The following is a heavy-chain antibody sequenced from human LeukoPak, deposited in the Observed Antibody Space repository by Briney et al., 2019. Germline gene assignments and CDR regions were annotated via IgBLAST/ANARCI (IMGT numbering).Heavy chain of an antibody. CDR2: ISAYNGNT. Sequence: ASVKVSCKASGYTFTSYGISWVRQASGQGLEWMGWISAYNGNTNYAQKLQGRVTMTTDTSTSTAYMELRSLRSDDTAVYYCARDRAVTYDILTGYLFDYWGQGTLVTVSS. J-gene: IGHJ4*02. D-gene: IGHD3-9*01. CDR1: GYTFTSYG. CDR3: ARDRAVTYDILTGYLFDY. V-gene: IGHV1-18*04.